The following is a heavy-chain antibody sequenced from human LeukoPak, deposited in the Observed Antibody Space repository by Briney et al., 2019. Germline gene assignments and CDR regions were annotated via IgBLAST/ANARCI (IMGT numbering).Heavy chain of an antibody. CDR3: ARDARSHCGTDACYGPYFDY. J-gene: IGHJ4*02. D-gene: IGHD2-2*01. V-gene: IGHV3-48*01. CDR1: GFSFSPSS. CDR2: ISGSSTTI. Sequence: GGSLRLSCAASGFSFSPSSMSGVGRPPGKGLDGISYISGSSTTIYYADSVKGRFAISRDNARNSLYLQMNDLRAEDTGVYFCARDARSHCGTDACYGPYFDYWGQGSLVTVSS.